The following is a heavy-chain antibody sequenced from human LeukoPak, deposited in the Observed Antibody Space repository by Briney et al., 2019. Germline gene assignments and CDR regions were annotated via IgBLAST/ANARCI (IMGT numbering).Heavy chain of an antibody. J-gene: IGHJ3*02. CDR1: GFTFSSYA. V-gene: IGHV3-23*01. CDR2: ISGSGGST. D-gene: IGHD3-10*01. Sequence: PGGSLRLSCAASGFTFSSYAMSWVRQAPGKGLEWVSAISGSGGSTYYADSVKGRFTISRDNSKNTLYLQMNSLRAEDTAVHYCSKMVRGVVDAFDIWGQGTLVTVSS. CDR3: SKMVRGVVDAFDI.